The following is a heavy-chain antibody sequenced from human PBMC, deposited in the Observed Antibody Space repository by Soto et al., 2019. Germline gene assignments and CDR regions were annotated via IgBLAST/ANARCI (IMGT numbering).Heavy chain of an antibody. Sequence: GGSLRLSCAASGFTFSRYAMSWVRQAPGKGLEWVSAISGSGGSTYYADSVKGRFTISRDNSKNTLYLQMNSLRAEDTAVYYCAKDLHYYDSSGQTDYWGQGTLVTVSS. CDR1: GFTFSRYA. CDR2: ISGSGGST. D-gene: IGHD3-22*01. J-gene: IGHJ4*02. V-gene: IGHV3-23*01. CDR3: AKDLHYYDSSGQTDY.